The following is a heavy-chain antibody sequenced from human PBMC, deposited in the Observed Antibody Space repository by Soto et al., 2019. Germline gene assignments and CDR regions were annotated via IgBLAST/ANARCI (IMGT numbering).Heavy chain of an antibody. J-gene: IGHJ6*02. D-gene: IGHD2-2*01. V-gene: IGHV2-26*01. CDR1: GFSLSNARMG. Sequence: ETLSLTCTVSGFSLSNARMGVSWIRQPPGKALEWLAHIFSNDEKSYSTSPKSRLTISKDTSKSQVVLTMTNMDPVDTATYYCARMASNDYCSSTSCYAPERPYYYYGMDVWGQGTTVTVSS. CDR3: ARMASNDYCSSTSCYAPERPYYYYGMDV. CDR2: IFSNDEK.